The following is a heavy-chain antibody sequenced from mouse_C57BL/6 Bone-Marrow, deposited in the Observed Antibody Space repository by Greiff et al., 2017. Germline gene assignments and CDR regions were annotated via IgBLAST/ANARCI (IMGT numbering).Heavy chain of an antibody. J-gene: IGHJ1*03. D-gene: IGHD1-1*01. CDR1: GFNIKDYY. CDR3: ARDAYYDGSSWHWYFDV. V-gene: IGHV14-2*01. Sequence: VQLKQSGAELVKPGASVKLSCTASGFNIKDYYMHWVKQRTEQGLEWIGRIAPEDGETKYAPNFQGKATITADTSSNTAYLQLSSLTSEDTAVYYCARDAYYDGSSWHWYFDVWGTGTTVTVSS. CDR2: IAPEDGET.